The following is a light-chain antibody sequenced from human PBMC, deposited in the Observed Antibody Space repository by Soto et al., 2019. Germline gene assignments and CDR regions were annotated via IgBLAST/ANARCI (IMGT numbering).Light chain of an antibody. J-gene: IGKJ4*01. V-gene: IGKV3-11*01. CDR2: DAS. CDR3: QQRASWPLT. CDR1: QSISGY. Sequence: EIVLTQSPATLSLSPGERATLSCRASQSISGYLAWYQHRPGRAPRLLIYDASNRATGIPDRFSGRGSGTDFTLPISSLEPEDFAGYYCQQRASWPLTCGGGTALE.